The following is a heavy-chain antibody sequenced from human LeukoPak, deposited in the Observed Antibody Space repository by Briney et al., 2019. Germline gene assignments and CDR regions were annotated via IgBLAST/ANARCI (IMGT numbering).Heavy chain of an antibody. D-gene: IGHD3-22*01. CDR2: INPSGGST. V-gene: IGHV1-46*01. CDR1: GYTFTSYY. Sequence: ASVKVSCKASGYTFTSYYMHWVRQGPGQGLEWMGIINPSGGSTSYAQKFQGRVTMTRDTSTSTVYMELSSLRSEDTAVYYCARSETKTYYYDSSGLYYFDYWGQGTLVTVSS. J-gene: IGHJ4*02. CDR3: ARSETKTYYYDSSGLYYFDY.